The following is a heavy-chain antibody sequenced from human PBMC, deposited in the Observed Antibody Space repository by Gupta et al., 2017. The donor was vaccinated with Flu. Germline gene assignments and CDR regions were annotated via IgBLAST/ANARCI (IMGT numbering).Heavy chain of an antibody. D-gene: IGHD6-13*01. J-gene: IGHJ5*02. CDR2: MTPNSGDT. CDR3: ARDRGSSGYRGLFNWFDP. V-gene: IGHV1-8*01. Sequence: WVRQAAGQGLAWMGWMTPNSGDTGYAQKFQGRVTMTRDASISPAYMELSSLTSDDTAVYYCARDRGSSGYRGLFNWFDPWGQGTLVTVSS.